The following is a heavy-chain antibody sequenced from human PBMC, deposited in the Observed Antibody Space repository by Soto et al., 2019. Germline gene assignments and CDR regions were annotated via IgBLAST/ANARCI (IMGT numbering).Heavy chain of an antibody. V-gene: IGHV1-69*13. Sequence: SVKVPCKASGGTFSGYAISWVRQAPGQGLEWMGGIIPIFGTANYAQKFQGRVTITADESTSTAYMELCSLRSEDTAVYYCARGVAAAGNIDYWGQGTLVTVSS. J-gene: IGHJ4*02. CDR2: IIPIFGTA. D-gene: IGHD6-13*01. CDR3: ARGVAAAGNIDY. CDR1: GGTFSGYA.